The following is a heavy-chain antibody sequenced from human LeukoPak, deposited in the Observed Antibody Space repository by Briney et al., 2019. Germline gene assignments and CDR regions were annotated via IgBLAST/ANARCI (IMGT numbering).Heavy chain of an antibody. CDR2: ISGSGGST. CDR1: GFTFSSYA. CDR3: AKGRSSSWYYFDY. D-gene: IGHD6-13*01. Sequence: PGGSLRLSCAASGFTFSSYAMSWVRQAPGKGLEWVSAISGSGGSTYYADSVKGRFTISRDNSENTLYLQMNSLRAEDTAVYYCAKGRSSSWYYFDYWGQGTLVTVSS. J-gene: IGHJ4*02. V-gene: IGHV3-23*01.